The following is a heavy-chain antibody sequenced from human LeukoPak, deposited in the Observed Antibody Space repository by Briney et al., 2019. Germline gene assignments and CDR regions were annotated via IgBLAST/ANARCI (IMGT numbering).Heavy chain of an antibody. V-gene: IGHV1-18*01. CDR2: ISCYNGDT. CDR1: GYTFTHHG. Sequence: ASVKVSCKASGYTFTHHGISWVRQAPGQGLEWMGWISCYNGDTHYAQKFQGRVTMTADKSTSTAYMEVRSLRSDDTAVYYCARDPSNTSGYYAYFDNWGQGTLVTVSS. D-gene: IGHD6-19*01. J-gene: IGHJ4*02. CDR3: ARDPSNTSGYYAYFDN.